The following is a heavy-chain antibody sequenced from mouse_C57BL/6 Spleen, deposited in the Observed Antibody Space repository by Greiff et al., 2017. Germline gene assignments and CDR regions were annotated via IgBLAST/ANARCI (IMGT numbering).Heavy chain of an antibody. D-gene: IGHD1-1*01. CDR2: ISSGGSYT. CDR3: ARQGITTVLDY. CDR1: GFTFSSYG. J-gene: IGHJ2*01. V-gene: IGHV5-6*01. Sequence: EVHLVESGGDLVKPGGSLKLSCAASGFTFSSYGMSWVRQTPDKRLEWVATISSGGSYTYYPDSVKGRFTISRDNAKNTLYLQMSSLKSEDTAMYYCARQGITTVLDYWGQGTTLTVSS.